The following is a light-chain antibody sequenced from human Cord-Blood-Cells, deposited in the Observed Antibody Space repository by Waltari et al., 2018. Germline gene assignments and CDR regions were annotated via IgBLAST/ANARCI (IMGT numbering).Light chain of an antibody. V-gene: IGLV2-11*01. CDR3: CSYAGSFWV. Sequence: QSALTQPRSVSGSPGQSVTTSGTGTSSDVGVYNFVSWYQQHPGKAPKLMIYDVSKRPSGVPDRFSGSKSGNTASLTISGLQAEDEADYYCCSYAGSFWVFGGGTKLTVL. J-gene: IGLJ3*02. CDR1: SSDVGVYNF. CDR2: DVS.